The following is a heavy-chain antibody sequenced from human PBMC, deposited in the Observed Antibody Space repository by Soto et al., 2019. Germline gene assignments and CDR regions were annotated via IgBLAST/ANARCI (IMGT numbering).Heavy chain of an antibody. V-gene: IGHV3-7*04. Sequence: PGGSLRLSCASSGFTFNTYWMTWVRKAPGKGLEWVASIEPQGMEKHYADSVKGRFTISRDNAQDSLFLQMNRLRAEDSAFYYCERDPRYFGRSGSFDYWGRGALVTVSS. CDR2: IEPQGMEK. CDR1: GFTFNTYW. CDR3: ERDPRYFGRSGSFDY. J-gene: IGHJ4*02. D-gene: IGHD3-22*01.